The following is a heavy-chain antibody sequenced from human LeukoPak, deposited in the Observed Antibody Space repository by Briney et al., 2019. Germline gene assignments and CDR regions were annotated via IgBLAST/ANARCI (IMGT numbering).Heavy chain of an antibody. CDR1: GGSIKTTNW. V-gene: IGHV4-4*02. CDR2: VHLSGAT. J-gene: IGHJ4*02. D-gene: IGHD1-26*01. Sequence: PSETLSLTCDVSGGSIKTTNWWSWVRQPPNKGLEWIGEVHLSGATNYNPSLESRVTMSVDTSKNHLSLELTSVTAADTAMYYCTRESGAFSPFGFWGQGTLVTVS. CDR3: TRESGAFSPFGF.